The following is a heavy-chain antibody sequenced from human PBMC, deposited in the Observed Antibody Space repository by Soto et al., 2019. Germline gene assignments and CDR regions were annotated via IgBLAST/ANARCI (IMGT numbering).Heavy chain of an antibody. CDR3: AKVHYYGSGSLRGLYGMDV. CDR1: GFTFSSYG. V-gene: IGHV3-30*18. Sequence: GGSLRLSCAASGFTFSSYGMHWVRQAPGKGLEWVAVISYDGSNKYYADSVKGRFTISRDNSKNTLYLQMNSLRAEDTAVYYCAKVHYYGSGSLRGLYGMDVWGQGTTVTVSS. D-gene: IGHD3-10*01. CDR2: ISYDGSNK. J-gene: IGHJ6*02.